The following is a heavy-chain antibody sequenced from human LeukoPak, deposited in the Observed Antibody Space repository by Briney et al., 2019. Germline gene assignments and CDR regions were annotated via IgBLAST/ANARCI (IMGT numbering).Heavy chain of an antibody. D-gene: IGHD6-19*01. Sequence: SETLSLTCTVSGGSISSSSYYWSWIRQPAGKGLEWIGRIYTSGSTNYNPSLKSRVTMSVDTSKNQFSLKLSSVTAADTAVYYCARGGSVAGPFDFDYWGQGTLVTVSS. CDR2: IYTSGST. CDR1: GGSISSSSYY. CDR3: ARGGSVAGPFDFDY. J-gene: IGHJ4*02. V-gene: IGHV4-61*02.